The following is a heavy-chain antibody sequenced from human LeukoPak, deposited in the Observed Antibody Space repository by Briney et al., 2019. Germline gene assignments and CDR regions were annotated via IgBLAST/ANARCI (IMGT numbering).Heavy chain of an antibody. J-gene: IGHJ6*03. Sequence: SETLSLTCTVSGGSISYFYWSWIRQPPGKGLEWIGSIYYSGSTYYNPSLKSRVTISVDTSKNQFSLKLSSVTAADTAIYYCARLPVTFLRHCYMDVWGKGTTVAVSS. V-gene: IGHV4-59*08. CDR3: ARLPVTFLRHCYMDV. CDR1: GGSISYFY. CDR2: IYYSGST. D-gene: IGHD4-17*01.